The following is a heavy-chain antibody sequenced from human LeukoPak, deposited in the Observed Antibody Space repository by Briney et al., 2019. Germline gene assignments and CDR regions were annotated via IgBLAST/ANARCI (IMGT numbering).Heavy chain of an antibody. D-gene: IGHD3-22*01. CDR1: GFTFSSYE. CDR2: ISSSGSTI. Sequence: GXXLRLSCAASGFTFSSYEMNWVRQAPGKGLEWVSYISSSGSTIYYADYVKGRFTISRDNAKNSLYLQMNSLRAEDTAVYYCARVGIVVVSDYWGQGTLVTVSS. J-gene: IGHJ4*02. V-gene: IGHV3-48*03. CDR3: ARVGIVVVSDY.